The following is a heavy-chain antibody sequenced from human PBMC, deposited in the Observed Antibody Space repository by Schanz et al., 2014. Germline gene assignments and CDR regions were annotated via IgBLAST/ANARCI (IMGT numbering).Heavy chain of an antibody. J-gene: IGHJ1*01. D-gene: IGHD3-10*01. CDR3: ASGVHVSSLQKGLQF. V-gene: IGHV3-48*01. CDR1: GFTFNSYA. CDR2: IATSSSTR. Sequence: DVQLLESGGGLVQPGGSLRLSCAASGFTFNSYAMTWARQAPGKGLEWVSYIATSSSTRHYADSVKGRVTISRDNAKNSVSLQMRRLRVEDTAVYYCASGVHVSSLQKGLQFWGRGTLVIVSS.